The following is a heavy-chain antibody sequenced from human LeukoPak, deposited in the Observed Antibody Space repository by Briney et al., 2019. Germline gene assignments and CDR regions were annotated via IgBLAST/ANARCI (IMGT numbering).Heavy chain of an antibody. V-gene: IGHV1-8*01. D-gene: IGHD1-14*01. J-gene: IGHJ4*02. CDR3: ARPPQEFGISPLAY. CDR2: MNPNSGNT. Sequence: ASVKVSCKASGYTFTSYDINWVRQATGQGLEWMGWMNPNSGNTGYAQKFQGRVTMTRNTSISTAYMELSSLRSEDTAVYYCARPPQEFGISPLAYWGQGTLVTVSS. CDR1: GYTFTSYD.